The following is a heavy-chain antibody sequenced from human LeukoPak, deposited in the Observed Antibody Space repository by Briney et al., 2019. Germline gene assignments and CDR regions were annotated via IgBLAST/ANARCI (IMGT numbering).Heavy chain of an antibody. Sequence: PGRSLRLSCAASGFTFSSHGMHWVRQAPGKGLEWVAVIWYDGSNYYYADSVKGRFTISRDNSKNTLYLQMNSLRAEDTAFYYCAKDPHSSSWYYFDSWGQGTLVTVSS. CDR2: IWYDGSNY. CDR3: AKDPHSSSWYYFDS. CDR1: GFTFSSHG. J-gene: IGHJ4*02. D-gene: IGHD6-13*01. V-gene: IGHV3-33*06.